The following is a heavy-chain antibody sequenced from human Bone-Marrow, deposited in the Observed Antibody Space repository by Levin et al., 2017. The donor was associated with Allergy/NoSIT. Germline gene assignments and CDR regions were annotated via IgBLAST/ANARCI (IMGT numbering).Heavy chain of an antibody. CDR3: ARGPMTCTNGVCLPTNFDY. V-gene: IGHV3-7*04. CDR1: GFTFRSSW. CDR2: IKQDGSEK. Sequence: GALRLSCAASGFTFRSSWMSWVRQAPGKGLEWVANIKQDGSEKYYVDSVKGRFTISRDNAKNSLYLQMNSLRAEDTAVYYCARGPMTCTNGVCLPTNFDYWGQGTLVTVSS. D-gene: IGHD2-8*01. J-gene: IGHJ4*02.